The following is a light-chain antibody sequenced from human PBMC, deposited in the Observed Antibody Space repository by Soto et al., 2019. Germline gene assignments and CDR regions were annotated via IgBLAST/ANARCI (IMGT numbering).Light chain of an antibody. V-gene: IGLV2-14*01. Sequence: QSVLTQPASVSGSPGQSITISCTGTSSDVGGYNFVSWYQQHPDKAPKLMIYDVTNRPSGVSNRFSGSKSGNTATLTISGLQAEDEADYYCRSYPSITTHVSGT. CDR3: RSYPSITTHV. CDR2: DVT. J-gene: IGLJ1*01. CDR1: SSDVGGYNF.